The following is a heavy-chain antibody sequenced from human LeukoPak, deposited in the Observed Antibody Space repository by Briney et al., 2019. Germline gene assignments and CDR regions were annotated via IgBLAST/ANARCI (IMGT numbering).Heavy chain of an antibody. D-gene: IGHD6-6*01. V-gene: IGHV1-18*01. CDR3: ARDDTYSSSSGGAHSAFDI. CDR2: ISGYNGKA. J-gene: IGHJ3*02. Sequence: ASVKVSCKTSGYTFIHYGISWVRQAPGQGLEWMGRISGYNGKANYAQKFQGRVTMTTDTSTSTAYMEMNSLRSDDTAVYYCARDDTYSSSSGGAHSAFDIWGQGTMVTVSS. CDR1: GYTFIHYG.